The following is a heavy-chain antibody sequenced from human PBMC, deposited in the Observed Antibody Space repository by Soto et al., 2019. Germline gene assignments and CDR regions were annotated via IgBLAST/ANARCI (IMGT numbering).Heavy chain of an antibody. Sequence: QITLKESGPTLVKPTQTLTLTCTLSGFSLSTSGVGVGWIRQPPGKALEWLALIYWDDAKRYSPSLKSRLTIPKDNSKNQVVLKMTNMDPVDTATYYCARGDSTGYYPYWGQGTLVTVSS. CDR3: ARGDSTGYYPY. J-gene: IGHJ4*02. D-gene: IGHD3-22*01. V-gene: IGHV2-5*02. CDR2: IYWDDAK. CDR1: GFSLSTSGVG.